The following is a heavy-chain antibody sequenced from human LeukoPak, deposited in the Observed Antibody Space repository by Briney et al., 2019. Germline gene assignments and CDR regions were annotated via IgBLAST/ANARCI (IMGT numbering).Heavy chain of an antibody. D-gene: IGHD5-18*01. Sequence: PGGSLRLSCAASGFTFSSYWMSWVRQAPGKGLEWVANIKYDEIEKYHVDSVKGRFTASRDNTKNSLYLQMNSLRVEDTAVYYCARDTGALVTHFDYWGQGTLVTVSS. V-gene: IGHV3-7*03. J-gene: IGHJ4*02. CDR3: ARDTGALVTHFDY. CDR1: GFTFSSYW. CDR2: IKYDEIEK.